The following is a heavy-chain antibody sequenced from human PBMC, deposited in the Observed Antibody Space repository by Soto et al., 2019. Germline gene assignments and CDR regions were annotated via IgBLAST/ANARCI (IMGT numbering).Heavy chain of an antibody. J-gene: IGHJ6*02. CDR1: GDSISTYY. CDR2: IYYSGST. D-gene: IGHD6-13*01. CDR3: ARQGPAAGYYYYGMDV. Sequence: SETLSLTCIVSGDSISTYYWSWIRQPPGKGLEWIGYIYYSGSTNYNPSLKSRVTISVDTSKNQFSLKLSSVTAADTAVYYCARQGPAAGYYYYGMDVWGQGTTVTVSS. V-gene: IGHV4-59*08.